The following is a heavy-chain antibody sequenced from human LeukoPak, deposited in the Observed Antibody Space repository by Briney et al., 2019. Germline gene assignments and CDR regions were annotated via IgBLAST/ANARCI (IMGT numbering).Heavy chain of an antibody. Sequence: ASVKVSCKASGCTFTGYHMHWVRQAPGQGLEWMGRINPNSGGTNYAQKFQGRVTMTRDTSISTAYMELSRLRSDDTAVYYCARDYCSSTSCLFDYWGQGTLVTVSS. D-gene: IGHD2-2*01. CDR2: INPNSGGT. J-gene: IGHJ4*02. CDR1: GCTFTGYH. CDR3: ARDYCSSTSCLFDY. V-gene: IGHV1-2*06.